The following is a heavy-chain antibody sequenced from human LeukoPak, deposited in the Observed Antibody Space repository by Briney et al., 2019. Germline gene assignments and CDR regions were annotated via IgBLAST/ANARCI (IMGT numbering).Heavy chain of an antibody. V-gene: IGHV1-18*01. CDR2: ISAYNGNT. CDR3: ASGGVRGVRYGMDV. CDR1: GYTLTSYG. D-gene: IGHD3-10*01. Sequence: ASVKVSCKVSGYTLTSYGISWVRQAPGLGLEWMGWISAYNGNTNYAQNLQGRVTMTTDTPTSTAYMELRSLRSDDTAVYYCASGGVRGVRYGMDVWGQGTTVTVSS. J-gene: IGHJ6*02.